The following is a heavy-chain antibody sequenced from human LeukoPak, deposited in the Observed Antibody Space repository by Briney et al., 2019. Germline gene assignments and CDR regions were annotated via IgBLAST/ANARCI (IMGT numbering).Heavy chain of an antibody. V-gene: IGHV3-7*01. CDR3: ARFIAAPYYFDY. D-gene: IGHD6-13*01. CDR2: IKQDGSEK. CDR1: GFTFSSYW. Sequence: PGGSLRLSCAASGFTFSSYWMSWVRQARGKGLEGVANIKQDGSEKYYVDSVKGRFTISRDNAKNSLYLQMKSLRAEDTAVYYCARFIAAPYYFDYWGRGTLVTVSS. J-gene: IGHJ4*02.